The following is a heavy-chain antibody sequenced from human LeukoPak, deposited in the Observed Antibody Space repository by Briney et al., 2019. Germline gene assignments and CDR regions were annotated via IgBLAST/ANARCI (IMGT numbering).Heavy chain of an antibody. D-gene: IGHD2-2*02. CDR3: ARDLARVRVPAAIGDY. CDR2: INPNSGGT. Sequence: GASVKVSCKASGYTFTGYYMYWVRQAPGQGLEWMGRINPNSGGTNYAQKFQGRVTMTRDTSISTAYMELSRLRSDGTAVYYCARDLARVRVPAAIGDYWGQGTLVTVSS. CDR1: GYTFTGYY. V-gene: IGHV1-2*06. J-gene: IGHJ4*02.